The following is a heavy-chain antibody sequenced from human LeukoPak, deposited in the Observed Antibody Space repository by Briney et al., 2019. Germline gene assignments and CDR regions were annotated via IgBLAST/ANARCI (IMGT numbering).Heavy chain of an antibody. CDR3: ARYSGDYVGNFFDP. CDR1: GGSISNYY. Sequence: SETLSLTCTVSGGSISNYYWSWIRQPPGKGLEWIGYIYYSGTTYYNPSLKSRVIISVGTSKNQFSLKLTSVTAADTAVYYCARYSGDYVGNFFDPWGQGTLVTVSS. V-gene: IGHV4-59*08. CDR2: IYYSGTT. D-gene: IGHD4-23*01. J-gene: IGHJ5*02.